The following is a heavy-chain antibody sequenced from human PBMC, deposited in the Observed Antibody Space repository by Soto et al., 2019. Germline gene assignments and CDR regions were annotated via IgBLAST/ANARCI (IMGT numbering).Heavy chain of an antibody. CDR1: GFTFSNAW. V-gene: IGHV3-15*01. D-gene: IGHD3-10*01. CDR3: TTDALGGKGYYYYYYGMDV. CDR2: IKSKTDGGTT. J-gene: IGHJ6*02. Sequence: PGGSLRLSCAASGFTFSNAWMSWVRQAPGKGLEWVGRIKSKTDGGTTDYAAPVKGRFTISRDDSKNTLYLQMNSLKTEDTAVYYCTTDALGGKGYYYYYYGMDVWGQGTTVTVSS.